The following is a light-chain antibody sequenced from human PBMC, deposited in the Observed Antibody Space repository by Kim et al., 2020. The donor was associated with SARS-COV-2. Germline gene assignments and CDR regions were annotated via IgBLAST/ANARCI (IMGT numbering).Light chain of an antibody. CDR1: KLGDKY. CDR3: QAWDSSTGVV. CDR2: QDS. Sequence: VSPGKAASITCSGDKLGDKYACWYQQKPGQSPVLVIYQDSKRPSGVPERFSGSNSGNTATLTISGTRAMDKADYYCQAWDSSTGVVFGGGTQLTVL. J-gene: IGLJ2*01. V-gene: IGLV3-1*01.